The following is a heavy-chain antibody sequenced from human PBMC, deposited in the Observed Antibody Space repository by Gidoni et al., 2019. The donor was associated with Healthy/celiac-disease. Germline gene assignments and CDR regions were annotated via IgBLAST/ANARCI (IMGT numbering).Heavy chain of an antibody. CDR3: ARAARIGYCSSTSCPGYMDV. D-gene: IGHD2-2*03. V-gene: IGHV3-30*04. CDR1: GFPFSSYA. J-gene: IGHJ6*03. CDR2: ISYDGSNK. Sequence: QVQLVESGGGVVQHGRSLRLSCAAPGFPFSSYAMPWVRQAPGKGLEWVAVISYDGSNKYYADSVKGRFTISRDNSKNTLYLQMNSLRAEDTAVYYCARAARIGYCSSTSCPGYMDVWGKGTTVTVSS.